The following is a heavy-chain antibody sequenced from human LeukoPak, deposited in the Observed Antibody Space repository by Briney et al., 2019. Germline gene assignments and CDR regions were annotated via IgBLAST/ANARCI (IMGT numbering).Heavy chain of an antibody. CDR1: GFSIDEHW. CDR3: ASRKSQASDDGIY. CDR2: IRPDGSEQ. Sequence: GGSLRLSCVASGFSIDEHWMNWVRLAPGERLEWVANIRPDGSEQFYVGSVKGRFTISRDNAKNSIYLQMNSLRVEDGAVYYCASRKSQASDDGIYWGQGALVTVSS. J-gene: IGHJ4*02. D-gene: IGHD1-1*01. V-gene: IGHV3-7*01.